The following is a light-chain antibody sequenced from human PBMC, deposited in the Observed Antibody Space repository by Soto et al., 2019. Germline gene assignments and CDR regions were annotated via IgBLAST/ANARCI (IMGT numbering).Light chain of an antibody. V-gene: IGKV4-1*01. Sequence: DIVMTQSPDSLAVSLGERATINCKSSQSVLYSSNNKNYLAWYQQKPGQPPKLLIYWASTRESGVPDRFSGSGSGTDFTLTISGLQAEDGAVYSCQPLLTFGGGTKVEIK. CDR3: QPLLT. J-gene: IGKJ4*01. CDR1: QSVLYSSNNKNY. CDR2: WAS.